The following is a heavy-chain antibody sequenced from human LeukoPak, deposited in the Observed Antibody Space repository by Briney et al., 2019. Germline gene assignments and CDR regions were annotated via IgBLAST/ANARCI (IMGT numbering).Heavy chain of an antibody. CDR2: IIPILGVA. D-gene: IGHD6-13*01. V-gene: IGHV1-69*04. CDR1: GGTFSSYA. CDR3: ARSGYSSSWQEGPGDY. Sequence: RASVKVSCKASGGTFSSYAISWVRQAPGQGLEWMGRIIPILGVANYAQKFQGRVTITADKSTSTAYMELSSLRSEDTAVYYCARSGYSSSWQEGPGDYWGQGTLVTVSS. J-gene: IGHJ4*02.